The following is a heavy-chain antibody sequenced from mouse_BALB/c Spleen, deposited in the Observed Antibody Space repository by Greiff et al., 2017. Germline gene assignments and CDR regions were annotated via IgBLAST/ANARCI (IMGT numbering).Heavy chain of an antibody. CDR3: ARGWDIDY. CDR1: GYTFTSYW. V-gene: IGHV1-55*01. CDR2: IYPGSGST. Sequence: QVQLQQPGAELVKPGTSVKLSCKASGYTFTSYWINWVKLRPGQGLEWIGDIYPGSGSTNYNEKFKSKATLTVDTSSSTAYMQLSSLASEDSALYYCARGWDIDYWGQGTTLTVSS. J-gene: IGHJ2*01. D-gene: IGHD3-3*01.